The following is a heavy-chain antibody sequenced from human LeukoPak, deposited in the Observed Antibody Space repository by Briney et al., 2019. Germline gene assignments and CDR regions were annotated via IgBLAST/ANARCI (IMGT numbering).Heavy chain of an antibody. J-gene: IGHJ4*02. CDR3: ARDRYSSGWYGDFDC. D-gene: IGHD6-19*01. Sequence: GGSLRLSCAASGFTFSSYSMNWVRQAPGKGLEWVSYISSSSSTIYYADSVKGRFTISRDNAKNSLYLQMNSLRAEDTAVYYCARDRYSSGWYGDFDCWGQGTLVTVSS. CDR2: ISSSSSTI. V-gene: IGHV3-48*04. CDR1: GFTFSSYS.